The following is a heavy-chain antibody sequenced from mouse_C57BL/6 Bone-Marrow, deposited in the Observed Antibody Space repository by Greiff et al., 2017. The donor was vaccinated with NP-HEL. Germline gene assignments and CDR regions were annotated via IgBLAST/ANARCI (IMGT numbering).Heavy chain of an antibody. J-gene: IGHJ2*01. D-gene: IGHD1-1*01. CDR1: GYSFTDYN. CDR2: INPNYGTT. CDR3: ARGDYYGSSYADYFDY. Sequence: SGPELVKPGASVKISCKASGYSFTDYNMNWVKQSNGKSLEWIGVINPNYGTTSYNQKFKGKATLTVDQSSSTAYMQLNSLTSEDSAVYYCARGDYYGSSYADYFDYWGQGTTLTVSS. V-gene: IGHV1-39*01.